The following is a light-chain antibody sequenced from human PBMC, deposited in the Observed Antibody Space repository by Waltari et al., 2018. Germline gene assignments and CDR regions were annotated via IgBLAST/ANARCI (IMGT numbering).Light chain of an antibody. V-gene: IGLV2-23*02. CDR3: SSYAGSSKGV. CDR2: AVS. J-gene: IGLJ2*01. Sequence: QSALTQPASVSGSPGQSITISCTGTSSDVGNYKRVSWYQQHPGTAPKLMIYAVSKRPSGVSVRFSGSKCGDMASLTISGLQPEDEAEYFCSSYAGSSKGVFGGGTKVTVL. CDR1: SSDVGNYKR.